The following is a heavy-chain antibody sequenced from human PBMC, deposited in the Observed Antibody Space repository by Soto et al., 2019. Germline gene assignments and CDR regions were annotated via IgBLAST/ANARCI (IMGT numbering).Heavy chain of an antibody. CDR1: GFSLSTRGMS. J-gene: IGHJ4*02. D-gene: IGHD2-15*01. CDR2: IYWDDDK. CDR3: AHVLGYCSGGSCYSGPSAY. V-gene: IGHV2-5*02. Sequence: QITLKESGPTLVKPAQTLTLTCTFSGFSLSTRGMSVVWIRQPPGKALEWLALIYWDDDKRYSPSLKSRLTTAKDTSKNQVVLTMTNMDPVDTATYYCAHVLGYCSGGSCYSGPSAYWGQGTLVTVSS.